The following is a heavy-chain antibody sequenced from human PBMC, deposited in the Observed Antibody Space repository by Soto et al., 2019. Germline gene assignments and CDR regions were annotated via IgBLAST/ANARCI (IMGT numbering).Heavy chain of an antibody. Sequence: SLRLSCAASGFTFSSYAMHWVRQAPGKGLEWVAVISYDGSNKYYADSVKGRFTISRDNSKNTLYLQMNSLRAEDTAVYYCASLWFGESHFDYWGQGTLVTVSS. CDR3: ASLWFGESHFDY. CDR2: ISYDGSNK. CDR1: GFTFSSYA. V-gene: IGHV3-30-3*01. D-gene: IGHD3-10*01. J-gene: IGHJ4*02.